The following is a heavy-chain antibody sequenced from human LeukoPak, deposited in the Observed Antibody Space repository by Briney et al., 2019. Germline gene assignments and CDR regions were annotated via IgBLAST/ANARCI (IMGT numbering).Heavy chain of an antibody. D-gene: IGHD1-26*01. CDR3: ARHLHTVGASGIDY. CDR1: GYSISSAYY. J-gene: IGHJ4*02. CDR2: IYHSGST. Sequence: SETLSLTCAVSGYSISSAYYWGWIRQPPGKGLEWIGSIYHSGSTYYNPSLRSRVTISADTSKNQFSLEVKFATAADTAVYYCARHLHTVGASGIDYWGQGTLVTVSS. V-gene: IGHV4-38-2*01.